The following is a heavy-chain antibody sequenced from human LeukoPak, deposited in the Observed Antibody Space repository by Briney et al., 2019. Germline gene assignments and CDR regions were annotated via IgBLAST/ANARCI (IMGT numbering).Heavy chain of an antibody. J-gene: IGHJ4*02. Sequence: SQTLSLTCAVSGGSISSGGYSWSWIRQPPGKGLEWIGYIYQSGSTYYNPSLKSRVTISVDASKNQFSLKLSSVTAADTAVYYCARDDILTGYTLQNWGQGTLVTVSS. CDR1: GGSISSGGYS. D-gene: IGHD3-9*01. CDR3: ARDDILTGYTLQN. CDR2: IYQSGST. V-gene: IGHV4-30-2*01.